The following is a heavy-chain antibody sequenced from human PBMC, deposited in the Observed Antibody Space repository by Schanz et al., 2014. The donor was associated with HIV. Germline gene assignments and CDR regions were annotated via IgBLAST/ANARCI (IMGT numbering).Heavy chain of an antibody. CDR1: GFIFSSYA. V-gene: IGHV3-30*04. D-gene: IGHD3-9*01. Sequence: QVQLVESGGGVVQPGRSLRLSCAASGFIFSSYAMHWVRQAPGKGLEWVAVISYDGSNKYYADSVKGRFTISRDNSKNALYLQMNSLRAEDTAVYYCAKDSTYDILAGYYKGGNWFDPWGQGTLVTVSS. CDR3: AKDSTYDILAGYYKGGNWFDP. CDR2: ISYDGSNK. J-gene: IGHJ5*02.